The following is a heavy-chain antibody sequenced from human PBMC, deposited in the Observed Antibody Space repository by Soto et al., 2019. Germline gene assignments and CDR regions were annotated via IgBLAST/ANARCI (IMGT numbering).Heavy chain of an antibody. CDR2: IYYSGST. V-gene: IGHV4-30-4*01. D-gene: IGHD2-21*02. CDR3: VLGPPPKYGGNSG. CDR1: GGSISSGDYY. J-gene: IGHJ4*02. Sequence: QVQLQESGPGLVKPSQTLSLTCTVSGGSISSGDYYWSWIRQPPGKGLEWIGYIYYSGSTHYNPSLQRPVIISVDTSKTQFALKLSFVTAADTAVYYWVLGPPPKYGGNSGWGQGTLVTVSS.